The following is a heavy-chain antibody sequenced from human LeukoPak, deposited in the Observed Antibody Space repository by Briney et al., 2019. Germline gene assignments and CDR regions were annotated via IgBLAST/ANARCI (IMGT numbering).Heavy chain of an antibody. CDR1: GYTFTSYA. J-gene: IGHJ4*02. CDR3: ARAGRRLGIAVADLGSFLGY. V-gene: IGHV1-3*01. D-gene: IGHD6-19*01. Sequence: ASVKVSCKASGYTFTSYAMHWVRQAPGQRLEWMGWINAGNGNTKYSQKFQGRVTITRDTSAGTAYMELSSLRSEDTAVYYCARAGRRLGIAVADLGSFLGYWGQGTLVTVSS. CDR2: INAGNGNT.